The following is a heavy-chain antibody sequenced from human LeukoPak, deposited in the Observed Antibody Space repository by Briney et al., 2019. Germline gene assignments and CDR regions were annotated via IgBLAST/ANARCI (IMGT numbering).Heavy chain of an antibody. J-gene: IGHJ3*02. V-gene: IGHV3-30*02. CDR2: IRYDGSNK. CDR1: GFTFSSYG. D-gene: IGHD3-3*01. Sequence: GGSLRLSCAASGFTFSSYGMHWVRQAPRKGVEGVAFIRYDGSNKYYADTVKGRFTISRYNSKNTLYLQMNSLRAEDTAVYYCAKSIFAPRFLEWYGAFDIWGQGTMVTVSS. CDR3: AKSIFAPRFLEWYGAFDI.